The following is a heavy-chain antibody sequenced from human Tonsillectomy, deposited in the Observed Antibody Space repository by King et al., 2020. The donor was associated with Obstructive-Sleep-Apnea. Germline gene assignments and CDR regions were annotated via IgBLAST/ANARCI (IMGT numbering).Heavy chain of an antibody. CDR3: AKDMMGGAATWGPVDF. D-gene: IGHD2-15*01. CDR2: ISWNGGRI. J-gene: IGHJ4*02. CDR1: GFTFDDHA. V-gene: IGHV3-9*01. Sequence: VQLVESGGGLVQPGRSLRLSCAASGFTFDDHAMHWVRQAPGKGLEGVSGISWNGGRIAYADSVKGRFTISRDSAKNSLYLQMNSLRAEDTALYYCAKDMMGGAATWGPVDFWGQGTLVTVSS.